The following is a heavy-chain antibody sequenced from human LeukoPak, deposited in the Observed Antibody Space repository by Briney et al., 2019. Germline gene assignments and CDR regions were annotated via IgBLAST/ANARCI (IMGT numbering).Heavy chain of an antibody. D-gene: IGHD1-1*01. V-gene: IGHV3-7*01. CDR1: EFIFNRSW. J-gene: IGHJ4*02. CDR2: MDPSGSQK. CDR3: AIWTSGNY. Sequence: GGSLRLSCAASEFIFNRSWMNWVRQAPGKGLEWVANMDPSGSQKRYVDSAKGRFTISKDNPRTSLYLDMSGLRAEDTAIYYCAIWTSGNYWGQGTLVTVSS.